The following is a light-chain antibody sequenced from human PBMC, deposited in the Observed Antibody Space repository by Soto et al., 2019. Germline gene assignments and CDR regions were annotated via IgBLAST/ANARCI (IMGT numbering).Light chain of an antibody. CDR3: LSFDSSLSVV. CDR2: GNT. CDR1: SSNIGAGYD. J-gene: IGLJ2*01. V-gene: IGLV1-40*01. Sequence: QSVLTQPASVSGAPGQRGTISCTGSSSNIGAGYDVHWYQQRPGRAPKLLIYGNTNRPSGVPDRFSGSKSGTSASLAITGLQAEDEADYYCLSFDSSLSVVFGGGTKLTVL.